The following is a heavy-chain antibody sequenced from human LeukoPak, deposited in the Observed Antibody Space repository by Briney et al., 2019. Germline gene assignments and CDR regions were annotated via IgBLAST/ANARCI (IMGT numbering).Heavy chain of an antibody. D-gene: IGHD5-12*01. Sequence: SETLSLTCTVSGGSISRSSYYWGWLRQPPGKGLEWIGSIYYSGSTYYNPSLKSRVTISVDTSKNQFSLKLSSVTAADTAVYYCARHGFIWGYDHPTFFDYWGQGTLVTVSS. CDR1: GGSISRSSYY. J-gene: IGHJ4*02. CDR2: IYYSGST. V-gene: IGHV4-39*01. CDR3: ARHGFIWGYDHPTFFDY.